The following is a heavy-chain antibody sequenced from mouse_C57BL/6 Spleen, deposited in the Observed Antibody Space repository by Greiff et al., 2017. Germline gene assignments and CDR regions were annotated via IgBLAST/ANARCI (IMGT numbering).Heavy chain of an antibody. CDR2: IYPGSGNT. D-gene: IGHD2-5*01. Sequence: QLQQSGAELVRPGASVKLSCKASGYTFTDYYINWVKQRPGQGLEWIARIYPGSGNTYYNEKFKGKATLTAEKSSSTAYMQLSSLTSEDSAVYFCARDGGHYSNWFAYWGQGTLVTVSA. J-gene: IGHJ3*01. V-gene: IGHV1-76*01. CDR3: ARDGGHYSNWFAY. CDR1: GYTFTDYY.